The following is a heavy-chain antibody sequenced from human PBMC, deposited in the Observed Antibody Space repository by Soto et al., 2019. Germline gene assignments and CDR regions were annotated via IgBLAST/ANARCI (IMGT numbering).Heavy chain of an antibody. CDR1: GFTFSSYG. J-gene: IGHJ4*02. D-gene: IGHD1-26*01. CDR2: IWYDGSNK. Sequence: GGSLRLSCAAPGFTFSSYGMHWVRQAPGKGLEWVAVIWYDGSNKYYADSVKGRFTISRDNSKNTLYLQMNSLRAEDTAVYYCAGDRGSYPTLDYWGQGTLVTVSS. V-gene: IGHV3-33*01. CDR3: AGDRGSYPTLDY.